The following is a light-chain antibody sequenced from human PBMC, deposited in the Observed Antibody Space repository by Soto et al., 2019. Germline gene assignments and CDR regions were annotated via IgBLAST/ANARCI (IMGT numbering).Light chain of an antibody. V-gene: IGKV3-20*01. CDR2: GAS. Sequence: EIVLTQSPGTLSLSPGERATLSCRASQSVSQNFLAWYQQKPGQAPRLLINGASSRATGIPDRFSGSGSGTDFSLTIDRLEPEDFAVYFCPQYGSSPPTFGGGTKVAIK. J-gene: IGKJ4*01. CDR1: QSVSQNF. CDR3: PQYGSSPPT.